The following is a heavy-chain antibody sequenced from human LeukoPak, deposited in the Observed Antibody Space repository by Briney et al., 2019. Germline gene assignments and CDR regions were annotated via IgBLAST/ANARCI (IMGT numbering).Heavy chain of an antibody. J-gene: IGHJ6*04. D-gene: IGHD2-21*02. CDR2: INHSGST. CDR3: ARSGDPTVLIYYYYGMDV. Sequence: SETLSLTCAVYGGSFSGYYWSWIRQPPGKGLEWIGEINHSGSTYYNPSLKSRVTISVDRSKNQFSLKLSSVTAADTAVYYCARSGDPTVLIYYYYGMDVWGKGTTVTVSS. V-gene: IGHV4-34*01. CDR1: GGSFSGYY.